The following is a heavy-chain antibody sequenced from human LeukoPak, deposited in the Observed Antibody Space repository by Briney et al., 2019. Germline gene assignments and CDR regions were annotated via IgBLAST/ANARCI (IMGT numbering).Heavy chain of an antibody. J-gene: IGHJ4*02. D-gene: IGHD6-19*01. CDR3: VRHWDSSGWLDY. Sequence: GESLKISCKGSGYSFTTYWIGWVRQMPGKGLEWMGFIYPGDSDTRYSPSFQGQVTISADKSISAAYLQWSSVKASDSGMYYCVRHWDSSGWLDYWGQGTLVTVSS. V-gene: IGHV5-51*01. CDR2: IYPGDSDT. CDR1: GYSFTTYW.